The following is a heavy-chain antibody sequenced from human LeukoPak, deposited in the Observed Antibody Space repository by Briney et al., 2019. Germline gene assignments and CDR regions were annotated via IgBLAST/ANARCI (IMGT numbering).Heavy chain of an antibody. V-gene: IGHV1-18*01. J-gene: IGHJ4*02. CDR1: GYTFSDYG. D-gene: IGHD1-26*01. CDR2: ISGYNGNT. CDR3: GRSREGLYSGSSLDY. Sequence: ASVKVSCKASGYTFSDYGISWVRQAPAQGLEWMGWISGYNGNTNYAQKLQGRVTVTTDTSTSTAYMELRSLKSDDTAVYYCGRSREGLYSGSSLDYWGQGTLVTVSS.